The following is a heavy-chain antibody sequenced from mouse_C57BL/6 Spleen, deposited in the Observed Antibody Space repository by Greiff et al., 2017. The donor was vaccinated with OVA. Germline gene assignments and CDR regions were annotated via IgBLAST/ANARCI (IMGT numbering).Heavy chain of an antibody. CDR2: IYPRSGNT. D-gene: IGHD2-1*01. CDR3: ARYGTGYAMDY. Sequence: LQESGAELARPGASVKLSCKASGYTFTSYGISWVKQRTGQGLEWIGEIYPRSGNTYYNEKFKGKATLTADKSSSTAYMELRSLTSEDSAVYFCARYGTGYAMDYWGQGTSVTVSS. CDR1: GYTFTSYG. J-gene: IGHJ4*01. V-gene: IGHV1-81*01.